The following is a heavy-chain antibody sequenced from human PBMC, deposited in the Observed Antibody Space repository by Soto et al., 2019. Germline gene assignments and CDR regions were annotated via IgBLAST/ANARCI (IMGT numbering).Heavy chain of an antibody. D-gene: IGHD3-9*01. Sequence: GESLKISCKGSGYSFTSYWIGWVRQMPGKGLEWMGIIYPGDSDTRYSPSFQGQVTIPADKSISTAYLQWSSLKASDTAMYYCARRVDYDILTGYSISNWFDPWGQGTLVTVSS. J-gene: IGHJ5*02. V-gene: IGHV5-51*01. CDR1: GYSFTSYW. CDR2: IYPGDSDT. CDR3: ARRVDYDILTGYSISNWFDP.